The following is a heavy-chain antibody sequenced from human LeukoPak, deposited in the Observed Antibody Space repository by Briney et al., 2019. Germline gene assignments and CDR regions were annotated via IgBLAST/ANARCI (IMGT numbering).Heavy chain of an antibody. Sequence: GASVKVSCKASGYTFTDYYMHWVRQAPGQGLEWMGWFNPNNGGTNYAQKFQGRVTMTRNTSISTAYMELSSLRSEDTAVYYCARGRIAVAGTYYYYGMDVWGQGTTVTVSS. D-gene: IGHD6-19*01. J-gene: IGHJ6*02. CDR2: FNPNNGGT. CDR3: ARGRIAVAGTYYYYGMDV. V-gene: IGHV1-2*02. CDR1: GYTFTDYY.